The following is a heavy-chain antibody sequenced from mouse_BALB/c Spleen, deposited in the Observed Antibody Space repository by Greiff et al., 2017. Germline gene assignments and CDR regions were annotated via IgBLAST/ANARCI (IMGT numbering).Heavy chain of an antibody. CDR3: ARKAIYGNFDY. Sequence: VQLQESGPELVKPGASVKMSCKASGYTFTSYYIHWVKQRPGQGLEWIGWIYPGDGSTKYNEKFKGKTTLTADKSSSTAYMLLSSLTSEDSAIYFCARKAIYGNFDYWGQGTTLTVSS. CDR1: GYTFTSYY. D-gene: IGHD2-1*01. CDR2: IYPGDGST. J-gene: IGHJ2*01. V-gene: IGHV1S56*01.